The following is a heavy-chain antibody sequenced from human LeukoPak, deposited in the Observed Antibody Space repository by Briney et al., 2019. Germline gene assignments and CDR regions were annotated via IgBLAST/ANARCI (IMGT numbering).Heavy chain of an antibody. CDR2: IYYSGST. CDR1: GGSSSGYY. Sequence: PSETLSLTCAVYGGSSSGYYWSWIRQHPGKGLEWIGYIYYSGSTYYNPSLKSRVTISVDTSKNQFSLKLSSVTAADTAVYYCARDYYDSSGPGATWFDPWGQGTLVTVSS. J-gene: IGHJ5*02. D-gene: IGHD3-22*01. CDR3: ARDYYDSSGPGATWFDP. V-gene: IGHV4-31*11.